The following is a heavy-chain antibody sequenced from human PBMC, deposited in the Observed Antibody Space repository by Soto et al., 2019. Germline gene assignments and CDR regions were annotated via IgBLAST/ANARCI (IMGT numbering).Heavy chain of an antibody. CDR1: GGSFSRYY. CDR3: ARASHRVATFYYSYSVDV. V-gene: IGHV4-34*01. J-gene: IGHJ6*02. Sequence: QVQLQQWGAGLLKPSETLSLTCAVYGGSFSRYYWSWIRQPPGKGLEWIGEINHRGSTNYNPSLKSRVTISADTSKNQFSLKLSSVTAADTAVYYCARASHRVATFYYSYSVDVWGQGTTVAVSS. D-gene: IGHD5-12*01. CDR2: INHRGST.